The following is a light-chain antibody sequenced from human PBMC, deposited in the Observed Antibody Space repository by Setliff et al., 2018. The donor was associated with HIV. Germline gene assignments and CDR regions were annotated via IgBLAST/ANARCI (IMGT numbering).Light chain of an antibody. CDR1: TGDVGAYNF. CDR3: SSYAGSNNYV. Sequence: QSALAQPPSASGSPGQSVTISCTGTTGDVGAYNFVSWYQQHPGKAPKLMIYEVTKRPSGVPDRFSGSKSANTASLTVSELQAEDEADYYCSSYAGSNNYVFGTGTKVTVL. V-gene: IGLV2-8*01. J-gene: IGLJ1*01. CDR2: EVT.